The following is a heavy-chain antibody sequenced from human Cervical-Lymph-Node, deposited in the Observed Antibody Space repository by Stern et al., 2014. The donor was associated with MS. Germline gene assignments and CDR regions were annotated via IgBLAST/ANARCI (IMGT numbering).Heavy chain of an antibody. Sequence: EVQLVESGGGLVQPGGSLRLSCTVSGFTVNSRFMSWVRQAPGKGLEWVSVLDTGDSPFYADSVKGRFTISRDNSKNTLYLQMNRLRGEDTAVYYCAREHDSFDFWSGHYYGMDVWGQGTTVTVSS. D-gene: IGHD3-3*01. V-gene: IGHV3-66*02. CDR3: AREHDSFDFWSGHYYGMDV. CDR2: LDTGDSP. J-gene: IGHJ6*02. CDR1: GFTVNSRF.